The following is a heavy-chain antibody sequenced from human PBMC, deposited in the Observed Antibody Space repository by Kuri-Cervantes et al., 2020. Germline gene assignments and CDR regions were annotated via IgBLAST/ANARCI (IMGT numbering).Heavy chain of an antibody. D-gene: IGHD2-2*01. J-gene: IGHJ4*02. Sequence: ASVKVSCMASGYTFTGYYIHWVRQAPGQGLEWMGWINTKSRATKYAQKFQGRVTMTSVTSVSTAYLELSSLASKDTAIYYCARDIQPIVVLPAGMFYWGQGSLVTVSS. V-gene: IGHV1-2*02. CDR1: GYTFTGYY. CDR2: INTKSRAT. CDR3: ARDIQPIVVLPAGMFY.